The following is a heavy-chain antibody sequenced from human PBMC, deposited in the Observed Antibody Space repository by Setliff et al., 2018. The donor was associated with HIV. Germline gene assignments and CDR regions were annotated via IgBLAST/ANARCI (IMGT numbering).Heavy chain of an antibody. D-gene: IGHD3-22*01. CDR3: TRDGPYYYDTSANY. V-gene: IGHV3-21*01. CDR1: GFTFSSYN. J-gene: IGHJ4*02. Sequence: GGSLRLSCAASGFTFSSYNMNWVRQAPGRGLEWVSSISSSGRSIHYADSVKGRFTISRDDAKNSLFLQMNSLRVEDTAVYYCTRDGPYYYDTSANYWGQGTLVTVSS. CDR2: ISSSGRSI.